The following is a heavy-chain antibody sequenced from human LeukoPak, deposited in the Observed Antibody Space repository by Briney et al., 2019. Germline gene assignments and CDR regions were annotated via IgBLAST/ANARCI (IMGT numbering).Heavy chain of an antibody. CDR1: GLNFRNYG. Sequence: GGSLTLSCAASGLNFRNYGMHWVRQAPGKGLEWVAVIWYDGSNQYYVDSVKGRFTVSKDNAKNMLYLQMNSLRAEDTAVYYCATDRNGGKYYDYWGQGTLVTVSS. V-gene: IGHV3-30*02. CDR3: ATDRNGGKYYDY. CDR2: IWYDGSNQ. D-gene: IGHD1-26*01. J-gene: IGHJ4*02.